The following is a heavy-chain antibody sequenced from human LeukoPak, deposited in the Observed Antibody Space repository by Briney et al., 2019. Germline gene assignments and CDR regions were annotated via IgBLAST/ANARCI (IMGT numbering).Heavy chain of an antibody. CDR1: GYIFTSYA. V-gene: IGHV7-4-1*02. J-gene: IGHJ5*02. Sequence: SVKVSCKASGYIFTSYAMNWVRQAPGQGLEWMGWINTNTGNPTYAQGFTGRFVFSLDTSVNTAYLQISSLKVDDTAVYYCAREGGSSGYSYGYNWFAPWGQGTLVTVSS. CDR2: INTNTGNP. CDR3: AREGGSSGYSYGYNWFAP. D-gene: IGHD5-18*01.